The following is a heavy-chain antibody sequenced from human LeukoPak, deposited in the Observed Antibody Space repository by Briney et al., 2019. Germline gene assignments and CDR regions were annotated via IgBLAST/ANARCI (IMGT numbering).Heavy chain of an antibody. V-gene: IGHV1-46*01. CDR2: INLSGGST. CDR1: GYTFTSYH. J-gene: IGHJ4*02. D-gene: IGHD6-13*01. CDR3: ARGIAAAGTSGGSYYFDY. Sequence: ASVKVSCKASGYTFTSYHMHWVRQAPGQGLEWMGLINLSGGSTTYAQRFQGRVTLTRDTSTSTVYMELSSLRSEDTAVYYCARGIAAAGTSGGSYYFDYWGQGTLVTVSS.